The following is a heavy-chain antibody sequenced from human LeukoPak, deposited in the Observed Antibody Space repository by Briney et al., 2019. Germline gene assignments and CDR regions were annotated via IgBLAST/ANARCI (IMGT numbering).Heavy chain of an antibody. J-gene: IGHJ4*02. CDR1: GFTFSSYG. V-gene: IGHV3-33*01. D-gene: IGHD3-16*01. CDR2: IWYDGSNK. CDR3: ARGYGYFYYFDY. Sequence: PGGSLRLSCAASGFTFSSYGMHWVRQAPGKGLEWVAVIWYDGSNKYYADSVKGRFTISRDNSKNTLYLQMNSLRAEDTAVYYCARGYGYFYYFDYWGQGTLVTVSS.